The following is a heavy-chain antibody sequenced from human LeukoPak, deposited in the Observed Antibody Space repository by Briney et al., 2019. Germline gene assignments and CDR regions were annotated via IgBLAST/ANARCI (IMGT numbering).Heavy chain of an antibody. D-gene: IGHD3-10*01. J-gene: IGHJ5*02. CDR1: GGSISTYY. CDR3: ARGSVRGEFDP. V-gene: IGHV4-59*01. Sequence: SETLSLSCTLSGGSISTYYWSWVRQPPGKGLEWIGYIYYTGSTDYNPSLKSRVTISVDTSKTQFSLKLSSVTAADTAVYSCARGSVRGEFDPWGQGTLVTVSS. CDR2: IYYTGST.